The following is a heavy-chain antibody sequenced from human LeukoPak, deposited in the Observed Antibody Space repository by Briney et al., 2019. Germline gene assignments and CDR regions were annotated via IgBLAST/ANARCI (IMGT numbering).Heavy chain of an antibody. CDR1: GYTFTSYY. J-gene: IGHJ4*02. Sequence: ASVKVSCKASGYTFTSYYMHWVRQAPGQGLEWMGIINPSGGSTSYAQKFQGRVTMTRDTSTSTVYMELSSLRSEDTAVYYCATLGGNFISDGYWGQGTLVTVSS. CDR3: ATLGGNFISDGY. D-gene: IGHD4-23*01. V-gene: IGHV1-46*01. CDR2: INPSGGST.